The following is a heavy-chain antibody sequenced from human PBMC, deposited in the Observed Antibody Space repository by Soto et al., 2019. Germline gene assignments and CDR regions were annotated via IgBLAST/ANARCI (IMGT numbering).Heavy chain of an antibody. V-gene: IGHV3-30*02. J-gene: IGHJ6*02. D-gene: IGHD2-15*01. CDR1: GFAFSSYC. CDR3: VKVGVGCSGGSCYSGLYGMDV. CDR2: IWYDGSNK. Sequence: PGGSLRLSCAASGFAFSSYCMNWVRQAPGKGLEWVALIWYDGSNKYYADSVKGRFTISRDNSKNTLYLQMSSLRAEDTAVYYCVKVGVGCSGGSCYSGLYGMDVWGQGTTVTVSS.